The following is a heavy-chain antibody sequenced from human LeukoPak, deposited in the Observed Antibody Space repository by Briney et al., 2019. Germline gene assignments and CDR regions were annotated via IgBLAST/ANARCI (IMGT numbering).Heavy chain of an antibody. CDR1: GGSISSSSYY. D-gene: IGHD5-18*01. J-gene: IGHJ4*02. V-gene: IGHV4-39*01. Sequence: PSETLSLTCTVSGGSISSSSYYWGWIRQPPGKGLEWIGSIYYSGSTYYNPSLKSRVTISVDTSKNQFSLKLSSVTAADTAVYYCARHLDTAMVFDYRGQGTLVTVSS. CDR2: IYYSGST. CDR3: ARHLDTAMVFDY.